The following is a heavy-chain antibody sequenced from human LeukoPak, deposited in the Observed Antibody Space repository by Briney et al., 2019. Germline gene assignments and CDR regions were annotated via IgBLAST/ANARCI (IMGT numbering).Heavy chain of an antibody. D-gene: IGHD3-3*01. J-gene: IGHJ4*02. CDR3: ARDSWGLSGFCDF. Sequence: GGSLRLSCAASQFIFNTFAMHWVRQAPGKGLEWVAVTSNDGSKNYYADSVKGRFTISRDNSKNTLYLQMNSLRPDDTAVYFCARDSWGLSGFCDFWGQGALVTVSS. CDR1: QFIFNTFA. CDR2: TSNDGSKN. V-gene: IGHV3-30-3*01.